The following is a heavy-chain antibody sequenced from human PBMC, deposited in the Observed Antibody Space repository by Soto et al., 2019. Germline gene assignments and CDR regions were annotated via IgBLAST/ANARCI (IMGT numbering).Heavy chain of an antibody. D-gene: IGHD5-12*01. CDR2: ISAYNGNT. J-gene: IGHJ4*02. V-gene: IGHV1-18*01. CDR1: GYTFSNYG. Sequence: ASVKVSCKTSGYTFSNYGINWVRQAPGQGLERMGWISAYNGNTNFAQKLQGRVSLTTDTSSTTAYMELRSLTSDDTVVYYCARDLVPGYTGFSDYWGQGTLVTVSS. CDR3: ARDLVPGYTGFSDY.